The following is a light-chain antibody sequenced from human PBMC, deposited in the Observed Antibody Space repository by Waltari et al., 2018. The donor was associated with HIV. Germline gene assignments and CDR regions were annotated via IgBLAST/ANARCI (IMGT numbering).Light chain of an antibody. CDR3: QAWDSSTVV. Sequence: SYELTPPPSVSVSPRQTASITCSGDKLGDKYACWYQQKPGQSPVLVIYQDSKRPSGIPGRFSGSNSGNTATLTISGTQAMDEADYYCQAWDSSTVVFGGGTKLTVL. CDR1: KLGDKY. CDR2: QDS. J-gene: IGLJ2*01. V-gene: IGLV3-1*01.